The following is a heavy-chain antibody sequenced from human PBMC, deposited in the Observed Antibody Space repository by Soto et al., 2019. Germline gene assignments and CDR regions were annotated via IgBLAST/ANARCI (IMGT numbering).Heavy chain of an antibody. J-gene: IGHJ5*02. V-gene: IGHV3-7*01. D-gene: IGHD3-22*01. CDR3: ARDEPNYYDSSGYYRTAFDP. Sequence: GGSLRLSCAASGFTFSSYWMTWVRQAPGKGLEWVANIREDGGEKYYVDSVKGRFTISKDNARNSLYLQMNSLRPDDTAVYYCARDEPNYYDSSGYYRTAFDPWGQGTLVTVSS. CDR1: GFTFSSYW. CDR2: IREDGGEK.